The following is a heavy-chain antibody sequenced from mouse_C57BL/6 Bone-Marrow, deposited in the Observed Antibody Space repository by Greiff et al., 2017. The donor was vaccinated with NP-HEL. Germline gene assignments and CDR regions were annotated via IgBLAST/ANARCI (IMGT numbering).Heavy chain of an antibody. CDR3: TRGGSSYDAMDY. D-gene: IGHD1-1*01. CDR2: IRNKANNHAT. J-gene: IGHJ4*01. V-gene: IGHV6-6*01. Sequence: EVHLVESGGGLVQPGGSMKLSCAASGFTFSDAWMDWVRQSPEKGLEWVAEIRNKANNHATYYAESVKGRFTISRDDSKSSVYLQMNSLRAEDTGIYYCTRGGSSYDAMDYWGQGTSVTVSS. CDR1: GFTFSDAW.